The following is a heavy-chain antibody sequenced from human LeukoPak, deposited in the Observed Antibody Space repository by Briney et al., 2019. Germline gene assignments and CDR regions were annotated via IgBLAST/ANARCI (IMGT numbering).Heavy chain of an antibody. V-gene: IGHV5-51*01. CDR1: GYTFTNYW. CDR3: ARRISGYYIDY. Sequence: GESLKIPCQGSGYTFTNYWIDWVRQMPGKGLEWMGIIWPSDSDTRYSPSFQGQVTISADKSISTAYLQWSSLKASDTAIYFCARRISGYYIDYWGQGTLVSVSS. J-gene: IGHJ4*02. CDR2: IWPSDSDT. D-gene: IGHD1-26*01.